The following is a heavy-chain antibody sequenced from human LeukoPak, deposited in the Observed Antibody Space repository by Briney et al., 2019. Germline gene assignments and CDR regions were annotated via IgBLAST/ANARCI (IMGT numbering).Heavy chain of an antibody. CDR2: ISGSGGST. D-gene: IGHD6-19*01. V-gene: IGHV3-23*01. CDR3: ATVQHWLVFNS. Sequence: PGGSLRLSCAASGFTFSSYGMSWVRQAPGKGLEWVSAISGSGGSTYYADSVKGRFTISRDNSKNTLYLQMNSLRADDTALYYCATVQHWLVFNSWGQGTLVTVSS. J-gene: IGHJ4*02. CDR1: GFTFSSYG.